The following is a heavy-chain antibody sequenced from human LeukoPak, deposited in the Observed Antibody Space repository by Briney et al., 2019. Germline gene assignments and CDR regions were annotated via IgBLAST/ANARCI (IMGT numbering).Heavy chain of an antibody. V-gene: IGHV5-51*01. J-gene: IGHJ5*02. CDR1: GYTFSHYW. CDR2: IYPSDSDT. D-gene: IGHD3-10*01. Sequence: GESLMISCKTSGYTFSHYWIGWVRQMPGKGLEWMGVIYPSDSDTRYSPSFQGQVTISAGKSNNTAYLHWSSLKASDTAVYYCARLYGSGTVWFDPWGQGTLVIVSS. CDR3: ARLYGSGTVWFDP.